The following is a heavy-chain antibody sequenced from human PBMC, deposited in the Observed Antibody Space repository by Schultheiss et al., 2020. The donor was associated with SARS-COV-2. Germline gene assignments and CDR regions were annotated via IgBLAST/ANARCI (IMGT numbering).Heavy chain of an antibody. CDR1: GYSISSGYY. J-gene: IGHJ6*03. D-gene: IGHD3/OR15-3a*01. CDR2: IYYSGST. CDR3: ARGLYYYYYMDV. V-gene: IGHV4-38-2*01. Sequence: SETLSLTCAVSGYSISSGYYWGWIRQPPGKGLEWIGSIYYSGSTYYNPSLKSRVTISVDTSKNQFSLKLSSVTAADTAVYYCARGLYYYYYMDVWGKGTTVTVSS.